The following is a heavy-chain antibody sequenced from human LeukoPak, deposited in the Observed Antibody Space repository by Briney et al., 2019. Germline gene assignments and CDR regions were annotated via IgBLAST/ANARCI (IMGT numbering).Heavy chain of an antibody. D-gene: IGHD1-26*01. V-gene: IGHV4-4*09. CDR1: GGSIGSYY. Sequence: SETLSLTCTVSGGSIGSYYWSWIRQPPGQGREWIAYIHSSGYTNYNPSLKSRVTILVDTSKNQFSLKVTSVTAADTAVYYCAKRQGPNSGSYDYFDPWGQGTLVTVSS. CDR2: IHSSGYT. CDR3: AKRQGPNSGSYDYFDP. J-gene: IGHJ5*02.